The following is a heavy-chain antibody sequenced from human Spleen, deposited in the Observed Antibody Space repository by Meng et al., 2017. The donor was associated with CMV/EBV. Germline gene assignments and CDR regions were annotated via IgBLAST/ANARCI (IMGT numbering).Heavy chain of an antibody. Sequence: ESLKISCAASGFTFSSYEMNWIRQPPGKGLEWIGEINHSGGTNYNPSLKSRVTMSVETSKNQFSLKLTSVTAADTAVYYCASSGTSDQWGQGTLVTVSS. CDR1: GFTFSSYE. D-gene: IGHD1-1*01. CDR3: ASSGTSDQ. J-gene: IGHJ4*02. V-gene: IGHV4-34*01. CDR2: INHSGGT.